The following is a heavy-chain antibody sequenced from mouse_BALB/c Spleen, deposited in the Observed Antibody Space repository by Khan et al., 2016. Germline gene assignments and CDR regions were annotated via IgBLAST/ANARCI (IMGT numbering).Heavy chain of an antibody. CDR2: INPSSGYT. J-gene: IGHJ2*01. CDR1: GYTFTIYT. CDR3: EGSRRIRGNYLFDY. V-gene: IGHV1-4*01. D-gene: IGHD2-1*01. Sequence: QVQLQQSGAELARPGASVKMSCKASGYTFTIYTMHWVKQRPGQGLEWIGYINPSSGYTNYNQKFKDKATFTADKSSSTAYMQLSSLTSEDSAVSCGEGSRRIRGNYLFDYWGQGTTLTVSS.